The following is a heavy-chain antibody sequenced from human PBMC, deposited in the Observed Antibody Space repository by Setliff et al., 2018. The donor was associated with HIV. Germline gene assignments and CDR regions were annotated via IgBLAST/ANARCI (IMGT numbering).Heavy chain of an antibody. V-gene: IGHV4-61*02. CDR1: GDSVTSDSYY. Sequence: LSLTCTVSGDSVTSDSYYWSWIRQPAGKTLEWIGRIYFSGSTNYNPSLKSRVTISIDTSKNQLSLKLSSVTAADTAVYYCARDWAAPYYYGMDVWGPGTTVTVSS. CDR2: IYFSGST. CDR3: ARDWAAPYYYGMDV. D-gene: IGHD3-16*01. J-gene: IGHJ6*02.